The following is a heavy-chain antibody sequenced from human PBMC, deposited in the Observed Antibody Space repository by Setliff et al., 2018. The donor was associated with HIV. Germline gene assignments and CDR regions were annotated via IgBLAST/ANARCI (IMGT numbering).Heavy chain of an antibody. CDR2: IYSSGST. D-gene: IGHD3-10*01. Sequence: SETLSLTCTVSGGSISGHYWSWIRQPPGRGLEWIGYIYSSGSTNFNPPLQSRVTISVDTSKNQFSLKLSSVTAADTAVYYCARVVITMVRGVISAWFDPWGQGTLVTVSS. J-gene: IGHJ5*02. V-gene: IGHV4-4*09. CDR1: GGSISGHY. CDR3: ARVVITMVRGVISAWFDP.